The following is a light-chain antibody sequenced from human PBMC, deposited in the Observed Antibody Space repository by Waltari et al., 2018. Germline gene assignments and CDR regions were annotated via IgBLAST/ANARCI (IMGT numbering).Light chain of an antibody. CDR2: RVS. CDR3: MQGTHWPLT. J-gene: IGKJ4*01. V-gene: IGKV2-30*02. Sequence: TQSPLSLPVTLGQPASISCKSSRSLVHTDGNTFFYWYHQRPGQSPRRLIYRVSNRDSGVPDRFSGRGSGTDFTLRISRVEAEDVGIYYCMQGTHWPLTFGGGTKVEIK. CDR1: RSLVHTDGNTF.